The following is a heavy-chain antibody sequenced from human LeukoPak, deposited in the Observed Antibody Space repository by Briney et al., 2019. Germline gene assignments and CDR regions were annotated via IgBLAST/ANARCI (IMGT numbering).Heavy chain of an antibody. CDR2: ISWNGDNT. Sequence: GGSLRLSCAASGFTFNDYTMHWVRQAPGKGLEWVSLISWNGDNTYYADSVRGRFTISRDNSKNSLYLQMKSLTTDDTAFYYCVKGSRLRRLDYWGQGTLVTVSS. CDR3: VKGSRLRRLDY. V-gene: IGHV3-43*01. J-gene: IGHJ4*01. D-gene: IGHD4-17*01. CDR1: GFTFNDYT.